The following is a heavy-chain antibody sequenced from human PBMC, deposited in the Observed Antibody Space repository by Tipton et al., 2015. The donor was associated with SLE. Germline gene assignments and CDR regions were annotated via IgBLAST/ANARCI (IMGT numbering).Heavy chain of an antibody. Sequence: GLVKPSETLSLTCTVSGGSITSGTYYWSWIRQPAGKGLEWIGHIYTSGSTKYNPSLQSRITISVDTSKNQFSLKLTSVTAADTGVYYCARDEWRQRWGGLDYWGQGTLVTVSS. CDR2: IYTSGST. J-gene: IGHJ4*02. CDR3: ARDEWRQRWGGLDY. CDR1: GGSITSGTYY. D-gene: IGHD3-16*01. V-gene: IGHV4-61*02.